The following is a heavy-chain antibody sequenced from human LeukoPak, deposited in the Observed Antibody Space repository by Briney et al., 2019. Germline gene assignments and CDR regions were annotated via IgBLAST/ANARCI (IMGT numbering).Heavy chain of an antibody. CDR2: IIPIFGTA. Sequence: SVKVSCKASRGTFSSYAISWVRQAPGQPPDWMGRIIPIFGTANYAQKFQGRVTITTDESTSTAYMELSSLRSGDTAVYYCARVFHRQGGVFDYWGQGTLVTVSS. D-gene: IGHD1-26*01. CDR3: ARVFHRQGGVFDY. CDR1: RGTFSSYA. J-gene: IGHJ4*02. V-gene: IGHV1-69*05.